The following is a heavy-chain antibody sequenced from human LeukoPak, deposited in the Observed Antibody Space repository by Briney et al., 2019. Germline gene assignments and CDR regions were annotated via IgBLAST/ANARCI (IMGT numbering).Heavy chain of an antibody. Sequence: GASVKVSCKASGYTFTSYGISWVRQAPGQGLEWMGWIGAYNGNTNYAQKLQGRVTMTTDTSTSTAYMELRSLRSDDTAVYYCARVRWGYYYYGMDVWGQGTTVTVSS. CDR1: GYTFTSYG. V-gene: IGHV1-18*01. CDR2: IGAYNGNT. D-gene: IGHD4-23*01. J-gene: IGHJ6*02. CDR3: ARVRWGYYYYGMDV.